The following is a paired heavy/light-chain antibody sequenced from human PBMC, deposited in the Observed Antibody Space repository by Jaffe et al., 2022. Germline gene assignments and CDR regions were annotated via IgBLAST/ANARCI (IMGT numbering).Heavy chain of an antibody. V-gene: IGHV4-39*01. CDR2: VYFGGTT. CDR3: ARHAWLITTGPFDY. D-gene: IGHD4-4*01. CDR1: GASIKSYNYY. Sequence: QLQLQESGPGLVRPSETVSLTCTVSGASIKSYNYYWAWIRQPPGKGLEWIGTVYFGGTTNYNLSLRSRVTISVNTSTSQFSLRLSSVTAADTAIYYCARHAWLITTGPFDYWGHGALVTVSS. J-gene: IGHJ4*01.
Light chain of an antibody. CDR3: QYRCNWPPLFT. V-gene: IGKV3-11*01. CDR2: DAS. CDR1: QSVSTF. Sequence: EIVLTQSPATLSSSPGERATLSCRASQSVSTFLAWYQQKPGQAPRLLIYDASTRATGIPARFSGSGSGTDFTLTISSLEPEDFAVYFCQYRCNWPPLFTFGPGTTVDIK. J-gene: IGKJ3*01.